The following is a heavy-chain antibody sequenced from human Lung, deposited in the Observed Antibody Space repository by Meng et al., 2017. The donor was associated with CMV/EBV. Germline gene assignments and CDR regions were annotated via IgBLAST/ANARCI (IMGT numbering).Heavy chain of an antibody. J-gene: IGHJ1*01. CDR1: GDSITNHNW. CDR3: LRRSGGSV. CDR2: IPHRGSS. Sequence: QVQWRGSGPALVKPSETLSLTCAVSGDSITNHNWWAWVRQPPGKGLEWIGEIPHRGSSAYNPSLKSRVSMSIDKSKNQFSLKLTSVTAADTAVYHCLRRSGGSVWGQGTLVTVSS. V-gene: IGHV4-4*02. D-gene: IGHD3-10*01.